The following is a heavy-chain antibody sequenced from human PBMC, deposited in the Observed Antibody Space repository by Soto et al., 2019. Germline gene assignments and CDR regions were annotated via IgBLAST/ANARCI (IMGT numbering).Heavy chain of an antibody. Sequence: GGSLRLSCAASGFTFSSYAMNWVRQAPGKGLEWVSTISGSGVSTYYADSVKGRFTISRDNSKNSLYLQMNSLRSEDTAVYYCAKDRQGSYFDYWGQGTLVTVSS. CDR3: AKDRQGSYFDY. CDR1: GFTFSSYA. CDR2: ISGSGVST. V-gene: IGHV3-23*01. D-gene: IGHD1-26*01. J-gene: IGHJ4*02.